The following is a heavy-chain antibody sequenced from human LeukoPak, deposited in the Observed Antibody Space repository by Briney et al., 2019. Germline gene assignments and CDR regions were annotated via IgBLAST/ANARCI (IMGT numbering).Heavy chain of an antibody. CDR1: GFTFSDYY. CDR3: ARDRGTGPPNGNWFDP. J-gene: IGHJ5*02. V-gene: IGHV3-11*01. CDR2: ISSSGSTI. D-gene: IGHD1-1*01. Sequence: PGGSLRLSCAASGFTFSDYYMSWIRQAPGKGLEWVSYISSSGSTIYYADSVKGRFTISRDNAKDSLYLQMNSLRAEDTAVYYCARDRGTGPPNGNWFDPWGQGTLVTVSS.